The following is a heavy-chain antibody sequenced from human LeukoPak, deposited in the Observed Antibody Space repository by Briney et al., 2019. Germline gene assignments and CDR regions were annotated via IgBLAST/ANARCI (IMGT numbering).Heavy chain of an antibody. D-gene: IGHD6-6*01. J-gene: IGHJ6*02. V-gene: IGHV1-46*01. CDR3: AREMTYSSSSRAPSYYYYGMDV. Sequence: GASVKVSCKASGYTFTSYYMHWVRQAPGQGLEWMGITNPSGGSTSYAQKFQGRVTMTRDTSTSTVYMELSSLRSEDTAVYYCAREMTYSSSSRAPSYYYYGMDVWGQGTTVTVSS. CDR1: GYTFTSYY. CDR2: TNPSGGST.